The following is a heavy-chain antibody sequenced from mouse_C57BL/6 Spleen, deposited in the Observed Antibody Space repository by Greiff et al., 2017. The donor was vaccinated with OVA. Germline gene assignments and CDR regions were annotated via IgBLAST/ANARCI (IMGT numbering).Heavy chain of an antibody. V-gene: IGHV1-26*01. D-gene: IGHD1-1*01. Sequence: VQLQQSGPELVKPGASVKISCKASGYTFTDYYMNWVKQSHGKSLEWIGDINPNNGGTSYNQKFKGKATLTVDKSSSTAYMELRSLTSEDSAVYYCASPVATGAMDYWGQGTSVTVSS. J-gene: IGHJ4*01. CDR3: ASPVATGAMDY. CDR2: INPNNGGT. CDR1: GYTFTDYY.